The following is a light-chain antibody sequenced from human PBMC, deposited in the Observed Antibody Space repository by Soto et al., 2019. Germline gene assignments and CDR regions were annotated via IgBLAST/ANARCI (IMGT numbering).Light chain of an antibody. CDR2: GVT. J-gene: IGLJ2*01. Sequence: QSVLTQPASVSGSPGQSITISCTGSNSDIGGYNSVSWHQQHPGKAPKLLIFGVTNRPSGVSDRFSGSKSGNTASLTISALQAEDEADYYCTSYTSVTIVVFGGGTKLTVL. V-gene: IGLV2-14*01. CDR1: NSDIGGYNS. CDR3: TSYTSVTIVV.